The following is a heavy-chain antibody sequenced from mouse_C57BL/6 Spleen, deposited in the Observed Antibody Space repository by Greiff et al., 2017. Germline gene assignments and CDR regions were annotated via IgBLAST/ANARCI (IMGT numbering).Heavy chain of an antibody. CDR3: ARRRESPYSAMDY. CDR1: GYTFTSYW. CDR2: IDPSDSYT. V-gene: IGHV1-50*01. Sequence: VQLQQPGAELVKPGASVKLSCKASGYTFTSYWMQWVKQRPGQGLEWIGEIDPSDSYTNYNQKFKGKATLTVDTSSSTAYMQLSSLTSEDSAVYYCARRRESPYSAMDYWGQGTSVTVSS. J-gene: IGHJ4*01.